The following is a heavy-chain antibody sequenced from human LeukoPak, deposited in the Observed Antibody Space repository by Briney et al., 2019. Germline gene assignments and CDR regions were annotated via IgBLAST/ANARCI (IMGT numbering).Heavy chain of an antibody. D-gene: IGHD4-17*01. CDR2: IYHSGST. CDR1: GGSISSGGYC. CDR3: AREPIIRYDYGDYYYYGMDG. V-gene: IGHV4-30-2*01. Sequence: SETLTLTCAVSGGSISSGGYCWSWIPQPPGKGLDWIGYIYHSGSTYYNPSLTTRVTISVDRSKNQFSLKLSSMTAADTAVYYCAREPIIRYDYGDYYYYGMDGWGEGTTVTVSS. J-gene: IGHJ6*04.